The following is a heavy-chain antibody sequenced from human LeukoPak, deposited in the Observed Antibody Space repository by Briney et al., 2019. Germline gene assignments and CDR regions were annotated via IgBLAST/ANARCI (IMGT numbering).Heavy chain of an antibody. CDR3: ARGAGYSYY. D-gene: IGHD6-13*01. V-gene: IGHV4-59*01. J-gene: IGHJ4*02. CDR2: IYYSGST. CDR1: GGSISTYY. Sequence: SETLSLTCTVSGGSISTYYWTWIRQPPGKGLEWIGYIYYSGSTNYNPSLKSRVTISVDTSKNQFSLKLSSVTAADTAVYYCARGAGYSYYWGQGTLVTVSS.